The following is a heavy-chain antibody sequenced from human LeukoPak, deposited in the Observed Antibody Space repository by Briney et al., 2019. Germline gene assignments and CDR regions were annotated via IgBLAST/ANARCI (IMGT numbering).Heavy chain of an antibody. J-gene: IGHJ6*03. D-gene: IGHD6-19*01. V-gene: IGHV3-30*04. CDR3: ARVLRSEVAVASNYYYYYYMDV. CDR2: ISYDGSNK. Sequence: GGSLRLSCAASGFTFSSYAMHWVRQAPGKGLEWVAVISYDGSNKYYADSVKGRFTISRDNSKNTLYLQMNSLRAEDTAVYYCARVLRSEVAVASNYYYYYYMDVWGKGTMVTVSS. CDR1: GFTFSSYA.